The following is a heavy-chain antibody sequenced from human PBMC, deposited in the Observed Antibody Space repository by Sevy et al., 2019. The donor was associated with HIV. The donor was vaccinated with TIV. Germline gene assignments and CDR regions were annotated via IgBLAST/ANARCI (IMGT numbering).Heavy chain of an antibody. D-gene: IGHD6-19*01. J-gene: IGHJ4*02. CDR1: GFTFSSYG. CDR2: IWYDGTNK. V-gene: IGHV3-33*01. Sequence: GGSLRLSCAASGFTFSSYGMHWVRQAPGKGLEWVALIWYDGTNKYYADSVKGRFTISRDNSENTFYLQMNSLRAEDTAVYYGAGGGRIAGSGRVGYLDYWGQGILVTVSS. CDR3: AGGGRIAGSGRVGYLDY.